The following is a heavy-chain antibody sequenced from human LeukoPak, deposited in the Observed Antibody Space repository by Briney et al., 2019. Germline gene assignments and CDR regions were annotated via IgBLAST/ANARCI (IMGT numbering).Heavy chain of an antibody. CDR2: IYYSGST. Sequence: SETLSLTCTVSGGSISSGGYYWSWIRQHPGKGLEWIGYIYYSGSTYYNPSLKSRVTISVDTSKNQFSLKLSSVTAADTAVYYCTRDLGPGYSSHRFGPWGQGTLVTVSS. J-gene: IGHJ5*02. V-gene: IGHV4-31*03. CDR3: TRDLGPGYSSHRFGP. CDR1: GGSISSGGYY. D-gene: IGHD6-13*01.